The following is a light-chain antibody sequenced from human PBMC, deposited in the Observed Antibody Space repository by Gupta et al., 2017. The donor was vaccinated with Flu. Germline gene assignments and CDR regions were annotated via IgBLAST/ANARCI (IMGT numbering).Light chain of an antibody. CDR3: QQRTNWLWT. CDR2: DAS. V-gene: IGKV3-11*01. CDR1: QSVGTS. Sequence: PATLSLSPGERATRSCRASQSVGTSLAWYQQRPGQAPRLLIYDASNRATAIPARFLGGGSGTDFTLTISSLEPEDFAVYYCQQRTNWLWTFGQGTKVEIK. J-gene: IGKJ1*01.